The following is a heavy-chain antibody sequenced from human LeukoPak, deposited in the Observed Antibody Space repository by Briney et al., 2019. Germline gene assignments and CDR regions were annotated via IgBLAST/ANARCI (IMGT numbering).Heavy chain of an antibody. CDR2: ISYDGSNK. V-gene: IGHV3-30*18. D-gene: IGHD6-13*01. J-gene: IGHJ4*02. CDR3: AKAPIAAAGIYYFDY. Sequence: GGSLRLSCAASGFTFSSYGIHWVRQAPGKGLEWVAVISYDGSNKYYADSVKGRFTISRDNSKNTLYLQMNSLRAEDTAVYYCAKAPIAAAGIYYFDYWGQETLVTVSS. CDR1: GFTFSSYG.